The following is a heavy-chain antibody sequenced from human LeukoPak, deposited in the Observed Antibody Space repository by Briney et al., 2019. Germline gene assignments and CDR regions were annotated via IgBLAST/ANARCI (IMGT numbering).Heavy chain of an antibody. Sequence: PSETLSLTCAVYGGSFSGYYWSWIRQPPGKGLEWIGYIYYSGSTKYNPSLKSRVTMSVDTSKNQFSLKVTSVTAADTAVYYCARDGGRWGSRYFDFWGQGALVTVSS. J-gene: IGHJ4*02. D-gene: IGHD3-16*01. CDR2: IYYSGST. CDR3: ARDGGRWGSRYFDF. CDR1: GGSFSGYY. V-gene: IGHV4-59*01.